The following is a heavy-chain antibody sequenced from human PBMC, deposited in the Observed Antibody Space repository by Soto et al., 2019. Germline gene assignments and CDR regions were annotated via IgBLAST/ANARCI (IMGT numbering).Heavy chain of an antibody. V-gene: IGHV1-2*02. CDR3: AKDLTRQLAYWLDP. J-gene: IGHJ5*02. D-gene: IGHD6-6*01. Sequence: ASVNVSCKASGFSFTGYYIHWLRPAPGQGLEGMGWINAHSGGTEYAQKCQGRVTLTRDTSIATAYLTLTSLTSDDTALYYCAKDLTRQLAYWLDPWGQGTQVTVS. CDR1: GFSFTGYY. CDR2: INAHSGGT.